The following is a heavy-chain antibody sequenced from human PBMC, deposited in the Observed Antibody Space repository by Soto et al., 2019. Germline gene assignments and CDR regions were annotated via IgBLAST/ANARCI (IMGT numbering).Heavy chain of an antibody. J-gene: IGHJ4*02. CDR3: ARGINRSGAY. V-gene: IGHV3-21*04. D-gene: IGHD3-10*01. CDR1: GFNFSDYY. CDR2: ISRSGANI. Sequence: SGGSLRLSCAGSGFNFSDYYMVWVRQAPGKGLEWVSSISRSGANIHYADSVKGRFTISRDNARNSLCLQVTSLRAEDTARYFCARGINRSGAYWGQGTQVTVSS.